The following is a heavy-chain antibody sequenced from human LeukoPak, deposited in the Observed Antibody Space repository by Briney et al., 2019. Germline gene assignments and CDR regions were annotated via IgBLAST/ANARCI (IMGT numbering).Heavy chain of an antibody. Sequence: ASETLSLTCTVSGGSISSSSYYWGWIRQPPGKGLEWIGSIYYSGSTYYNPSLKSRVTISVDTSKNQFSLKLSSVTAADTAVYYCARRGTAAGNLDYWGQGTLVTVSS. V-gene: IGHV4-39*01. J-gene: IGHJ4*02. CDR1: GGSISSSSYY. CDR3: ARRGTAAGNLDY. D-gene: IGHD6-13*01. CDR2: IYYSGST.